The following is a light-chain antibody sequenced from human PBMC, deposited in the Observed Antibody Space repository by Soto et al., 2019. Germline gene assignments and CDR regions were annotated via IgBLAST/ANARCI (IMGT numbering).Light chain of an antibody. J-gene: IGKJ2*01. CDR3: QQYDNLPYT. V-gene: IGKV1-33*01. Sequence: DIEMTQSPSSLSASVGDRVTITCQATQDIRKFLNWFQQRPGAAPKLLIYDASNLGTGVPSRFAAGGSGTHFTFTITSLQPEDTGTYFCQQYDNLPYTFAQGTKVEI. CDR2: DAS. CDR1: QDIRKF.